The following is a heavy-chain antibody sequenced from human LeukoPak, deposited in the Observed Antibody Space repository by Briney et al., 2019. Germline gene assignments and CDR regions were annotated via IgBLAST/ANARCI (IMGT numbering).Heavy chain of an antibody. V-gene: IGHV3-30*02. CDR1: GFPFSDYV. CDR2: IRYDGNNK. D-gene: IGHD6-19*01. Sequence: GGSLRLSCAASGFPFSDYVMHWVRQAPGKGLGWVAVIRYDGNNKYYADSVKGRFTISRDNSKNMLYLQMNSLGTEDTAVYYCAKDRWGAVASFDYWGQGTLVTVSS. CDR3: AKDRWGAVASFDY. J-gene: IGHJ4*02.